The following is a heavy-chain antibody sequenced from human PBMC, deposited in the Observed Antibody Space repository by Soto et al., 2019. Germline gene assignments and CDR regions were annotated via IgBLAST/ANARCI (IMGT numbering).Heavy chain of an antibody. CDR2: INPSGGST. Sequence: ASVKGSFKASGSTFTSYGIVWVRQTPGQGLEWMGIINPSGGSTSYAQKFQGRVTMTRDTSTSTVYMELSSLRSEDTAVYYCAAERLYSIAAAGTYYYYGMDVWGQGTTVNVSS. CDR3: AAERLYSIAAAGTYYYYGMDV. V-gene: IGHV1-46*01. D-gene: IGHD6-13*01. CDR1: GSTFTSYG. J-gene: IGHJ6*02.